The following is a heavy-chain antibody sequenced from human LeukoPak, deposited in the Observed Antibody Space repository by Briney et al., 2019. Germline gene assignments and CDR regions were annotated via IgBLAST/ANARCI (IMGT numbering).Heavy chain of an antibody. V-gene: IGHV3-74*01. Sequence: GESLRLSCAASGFTFSSYLMHWVRQAPGKGLVWVSRINSDGSSTSYADSVKGRFTISRDNAKNTLYLQMNSLRADDTAVYYCARALAVAGAGGFDPWGQGTMVTVSS. J-gene: IGHJ5*02. CDR2: INSDGSST. D-gene: IGHD6-19*01. CDR3: ARALAVAGAGGFDP. CDR1: GFTFSSYL.